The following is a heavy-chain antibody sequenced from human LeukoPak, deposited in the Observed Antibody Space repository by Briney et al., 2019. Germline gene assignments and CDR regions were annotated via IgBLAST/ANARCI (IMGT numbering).Heavy chain of an antibody. CDR1: GGSISSYY. D-gene: IGHD1-1*01. Sequence: SSETLSLTCTVSGGSISSYYWSWIRQPPGKGLEWIGRIYTSGSTNYNTSLKSRVTMSVDTSKKQFSLKLSSGTAADTAVYYCAGAGTRESPYWDGGQGTLVTVSS. CDR3: AGAGTRESPYWD. J-gene: IGHJ4*02. CDR2: IYTSGST. V-gene: IGHV4-4*07.